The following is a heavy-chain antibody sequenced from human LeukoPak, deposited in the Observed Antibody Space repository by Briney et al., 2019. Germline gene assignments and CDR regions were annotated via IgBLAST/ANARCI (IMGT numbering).Heavy chain of an antibody. CDR1: GFTFDDYT. D-gene: IGHD5-18*01. V-gene: IGHV3-43*01. J-gene: IGHJ4*02. CDR2: ISWDGGST. CDR3: AKDGCSYGYCGFDY. Sequence: GGSLRLSCAASGFTFDDYTMHWVRQAPGKGLEWVSLISWDGGSTYYADSVKGRFTISRDNGKNSLYLQMNSLRTEDTALYYCAKDGCSYGYCGFDYWGQGTLVTVSS.